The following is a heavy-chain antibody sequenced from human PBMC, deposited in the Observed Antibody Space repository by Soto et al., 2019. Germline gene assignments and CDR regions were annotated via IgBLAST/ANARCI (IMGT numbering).Heavy chain of an antibody. V-gene: IGHV3-23*01. CDR2: ISGSGGST. J-gene: IGHJ4*02. CDR3: AKIYCSCTSCFPGSFDY. D-gene: IGHD2-2*01. Sequence: EVQLLESGGGLVQPGGSLRLSCAASGFTFSSYAMSWVRQAPGKGLEWVSAISGSGGSTYYADSVKGRFTISRDNSKNRLSLQINGLRSEDTTVYYCAKIYCSCTSCFPGSFDYWGQGTLVTVSS. CDR1: GFTFSSYA.